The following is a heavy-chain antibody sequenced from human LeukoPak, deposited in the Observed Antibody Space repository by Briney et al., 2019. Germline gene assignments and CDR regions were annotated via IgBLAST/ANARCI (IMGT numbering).Heavy chain of an antibody. CDR2: ISSSSSTI. Sequence: GGSLRLSCAASGFTFSSYSMNWVRQAPGKGLEWVSYISSSSSTIYYADSVKGRFTISRDNTKNTLYLQMNSLRAEDTAVYYCARDQTSRLLWFGELLSDAFDIWGQGTMVTVSS. D-gene: IGHD3-10*01. CDR1: GFTFSSYS. V-gene: IGHV3-48*01. J-gene: IGHJ3*02. CDR3: ARDQTSRLLWFGELLSDAFDI.